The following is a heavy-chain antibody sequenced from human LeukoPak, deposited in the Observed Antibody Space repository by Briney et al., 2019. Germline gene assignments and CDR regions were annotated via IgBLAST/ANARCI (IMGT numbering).Heavy chain of an antibody. V-gene: IGHV3-48*03. CDR1: GFTFSSYE. D-gene: IGHD3-10*02. CDR2: ISSSGSTI. CDR3: ARNVYNFDY. Sequence: PGGSLRLSCAASGFTFSSYEMNWVRQAPGKGLEWVSYISSSGSTIYCADSVQGRFIISRDNAQNSLYLQMSSLRAEDTAVYYCARNVYNFDYWGQGTLVTVSS. J-gene: IGHJ4*02.